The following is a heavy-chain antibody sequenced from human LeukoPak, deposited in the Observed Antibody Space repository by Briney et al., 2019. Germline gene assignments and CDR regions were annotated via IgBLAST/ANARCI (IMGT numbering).Heavy chain of an antibody. V-gene: IGHV1-2*04. CDR2: INPNSGGT. J-gene: IGHJ6*02. CDR1: GYTFTGYY. CDR3: ARAPRVFWLLSGDIGYYYYGMDV. D-gene: IGHD3-9*01. Sequence: VASVKVSCKASGYTFTGYYMHWVRQAPGQGLEWMGWINPNSGGTNYAQKFQGWVTMTRDTSISTAYMELSRLRSDDTAVYYCARAPRVFWLLSGDIGYYYYGMDVWGQGTTVTVSS.